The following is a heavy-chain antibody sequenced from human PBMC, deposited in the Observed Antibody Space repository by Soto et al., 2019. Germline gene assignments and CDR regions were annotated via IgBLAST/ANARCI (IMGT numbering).Heavy chain of an antibody. Sequence: GGSLRLSCAASGFTFSSYAMHWVRQAPGKGLEWVAVISYDGSNKYYADSVKGRFTISRDNSKNTLYLQMNSLRAEDTAVYYCARAATTYTDYWGQGTLVTVSS. V-gene: IGHV3-30-3*01. D-gene: IGHD1-26*01. CDR1: GFTFSSYA. J-gene: IGHJ4*02. CDR2: ISYDGSNK. CDR3: ARAATTYTDY.